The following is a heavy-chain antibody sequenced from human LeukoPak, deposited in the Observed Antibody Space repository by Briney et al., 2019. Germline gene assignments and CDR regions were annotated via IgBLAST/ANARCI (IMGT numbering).Heavy chain of an antibody. CDR1: GFTFSNYG. Sequence: GGSLRLSCAASGFTFSNYGTNWVRQAPGKGLEWVSSISSSGTYIYYADSMKGRFTISRDNAKNSLYLQMDSLRAEDTAVYYCARPRGWERRWYFDLWGRGTLVTVSS. CDR3: ARPRGWERRWYFDL. D-gene: IGHD1-26*01. J-gene: IGHJ2*01. V-gene: IGHV3-21*01. CDR2: ISSSGTYI.